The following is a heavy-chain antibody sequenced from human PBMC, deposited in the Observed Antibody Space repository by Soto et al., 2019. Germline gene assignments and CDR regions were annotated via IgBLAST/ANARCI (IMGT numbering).Heavy chain of an antibody. Sequence: GESLKISCKGSVFTFTAYWIGWVRQMPGKGLEWMGIMFPGDSTTRYSPSFQGQVTMSADKSISTAYLQWNSLKASDTAMYYCARVVIGYCSSTSCPADYWGQGALVTVSS. V-gene: IGHV5-51*01. CDR3: ARVVIGYCSSTSCPADY. CDR2: MFPGDSTT. CDR1: VFTFTAYW. J-gene: IGHJ4*02. D-gene: IGHD2-2*01.